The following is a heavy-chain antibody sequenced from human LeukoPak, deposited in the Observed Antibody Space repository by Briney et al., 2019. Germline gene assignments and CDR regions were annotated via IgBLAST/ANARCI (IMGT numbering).Heavy chain of an antibody. CDR2: ISSSSSFI. J-gene: IGHJ6*02. CDR3: VRGYSFGPYGMDV. Sequence: GGSLRLSCPASGFTFSNCSMNWVRQAPGKGLEWVSSISSSSSFIYYADSVKGRFTISRDNSKNPLYLQMSSLRAEDTAVYFCVRGYSFGPYGMDVWGQGTTVTVSS. CDR1: GFTFSNCS. D-gene: IGHD2-15*01. V-gene: IGHV3-21*04.